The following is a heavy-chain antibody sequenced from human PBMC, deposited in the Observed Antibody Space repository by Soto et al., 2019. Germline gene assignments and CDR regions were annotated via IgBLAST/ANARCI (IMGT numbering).Heavy chain of an antibody. CDR1: GGSISSGGYY. J-gene: IGHJ6*02. CDR2: IYYSGST. Sequence: QVQLQESGPGLVKPSQTLSLTCTVSGGSISSGGYYWSWIRQHPGKGLEWIGYIYYSGSTYYNPALKSRGTISVDTSKNQFSLKLSSVTAADTAVYYCASGIKDRYYYYGMDVWGQGTTVTVSS. V-gene: IGHV4-31*03. D-gene: IGHD1-26*01. CDR3: ASGIKDRYYYYGMDV.